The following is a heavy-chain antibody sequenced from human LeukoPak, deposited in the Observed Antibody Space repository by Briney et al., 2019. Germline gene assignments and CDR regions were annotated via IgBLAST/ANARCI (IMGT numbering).Heavy chain of an antibody. J-gene: IGHJ4*02. Sequence: ASVKVACKASGYTFTGYYMHWVRQAPRQGLEWMGRINPNSGGTDYAQQIQGRVTMTRDTSISTAYMELSRLRSDDTAVYYCARGSSGWYYFDCWGQGTLVTVSS. CDR2: INPNSGGT. V-gene: IGHV1-2*06. CDR1: GYTFTGYY. D-gene: IGHD6-19*01. CDR3: ARGSSGWYYFDC.